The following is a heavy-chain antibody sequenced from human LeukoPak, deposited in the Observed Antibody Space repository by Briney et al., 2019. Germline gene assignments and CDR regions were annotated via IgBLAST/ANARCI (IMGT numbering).Heavy chain of an antibody. CDR2: ISRGSGSI. J-gene: IGHJ5*02. CDR1: GFTFSSYS. CDR3: GRGTSSSPNWFDP. D-gene: IGHD6-13*01. Sequence: GGSLRLSCAASGFTFSSYSMNWVRQAPGKGLEWVSSISRGSGSIYYADSLKGRVTISRDNAKNSLSLQMNSLRVEDTAVYYCGRGTSSSPNWFDPWGQGTLVTVSS. V-gene: IGHV3-21*01.